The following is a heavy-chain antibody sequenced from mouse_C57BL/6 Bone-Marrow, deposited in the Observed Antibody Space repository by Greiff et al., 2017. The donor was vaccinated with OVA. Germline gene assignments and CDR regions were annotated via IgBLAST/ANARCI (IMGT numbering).Heavy chain of an antibody. CDR1: GYSITSGYY. V-gene: IGHV3-6*01. D-gene: IGHD1-1*01. J-gene: IGHJ2*01. CDR3: ARGVTTVVATD. Sequence: EVHLVESGPGLVKPAQSLSLTCSVTGYSITSGYYWNWIRQFPGNKLEWMGYISYDGSNNYNPSLKNRISITRDTSKNQFFLKLNSVTTEDTATYYCARGVTTVVATDWGQGTTLTVSS. CDR2: ISYDGSN.